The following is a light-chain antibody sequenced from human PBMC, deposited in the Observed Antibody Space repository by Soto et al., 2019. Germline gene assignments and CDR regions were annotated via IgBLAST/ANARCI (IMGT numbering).Light chain of an antibody. V-gene: IGLV3-1*01. CDR3: QAWDSSTEV. Sequence: SYELTQPPSVSVSPGQSASITCYGDKLGDKYACWYQQKPGQSPVLVIYQDSKRPSGIPERFSGSNSGNTATLNISGTQAMDEADYYCQAWDSSTEVFATGSKLTVL. CDR1: KLGDKY. CDR2: QDS. J-gene: IGLJ1*01.